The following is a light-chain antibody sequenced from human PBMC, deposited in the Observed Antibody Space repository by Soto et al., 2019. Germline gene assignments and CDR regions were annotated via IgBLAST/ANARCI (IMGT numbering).Light chain of an antibody. V-gene: IGKV3-11*01. J-gene: IGKJ4*01. Sequence: EVVLTQSPATLSLSPGERATLTCRASESVNNYLAWYQLKPGQAPRLIIYDASNRATGIPARFSGSGSGTDFTLTFSSLEPEDFAVYYCQQRNNWLTFGGGTKVEIK. CDR3: QQRNNWLT. CDR1: ESVNNY. CDR2: DAS.